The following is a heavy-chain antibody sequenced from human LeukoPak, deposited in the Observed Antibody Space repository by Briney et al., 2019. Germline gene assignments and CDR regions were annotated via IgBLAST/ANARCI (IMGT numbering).Heavy chain of an antibody. J-gene: IGHJ4*02. V-gene: IGHV1-69*04. CDR2: IIPIFGIA. D-gene: IGHD5-24*01. Sequence: RISCKGSGYSFTSYWISWVRQAPGQGLEWMGRIIPIFGIANYAQKFQGRVTITADKSTSTAYMELSSLRSEDTAVYYCARDRDGYNSDYWGQGTLVTVSS. CDR1: GYSFTSYW. CDR3: ARDRDGYNSDY.